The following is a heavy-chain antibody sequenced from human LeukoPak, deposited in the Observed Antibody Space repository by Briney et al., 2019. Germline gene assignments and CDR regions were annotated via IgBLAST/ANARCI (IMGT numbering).Heavy chain of an antibody. J-gene: IGHJ4*02. D-gene: IGHD4-17*01. Sequence: ASVKVSCKASGYTFTGYYMHWVRQAPGQGLEWMGWINPNSGGTNYAQKFQGRVTMTRDTSISTAYMELSRLRSDDTAVYYCARDDDYGDYKWDFDYWGQGTLVTVSS. CDR2: INPNSGGT. V-gene: IGHV1-2*02. CDR3: ARDDDYGDYKWDFDY. CDR1: GYTFTGYY.